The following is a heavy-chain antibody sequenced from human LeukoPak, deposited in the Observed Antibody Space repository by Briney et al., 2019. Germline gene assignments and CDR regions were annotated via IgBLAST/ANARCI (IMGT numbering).Heavy chain of an antibody. CDR3: ARDLPYYDFWSGYYLSYYYGMDV. V-gene: IGHV3-7*03. CDR2: IKQDGSEK. D-gene: IGHD3-3*01. Sequence: GGSLRLSCAASGFTFSSYWMSWVRQAPGKGLEWVANIKQDGSEKYYVDSVKGRFTISRDNVKNSLYLQMNSLRAEDTAVYYCARDLPYYDFWSGYYLSYYYGMDVWGQGTTVTVSS. J-gene: IGHJ6*02. CDR1: GFTFSSYW.